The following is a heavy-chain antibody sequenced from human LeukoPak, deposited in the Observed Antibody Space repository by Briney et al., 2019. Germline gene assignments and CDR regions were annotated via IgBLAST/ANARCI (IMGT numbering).Heavy chain of an antibody. J-gene: IGHJ4*02. Sequence: PGGSLRLSCAASGFTFSSYGMHWVRQAPGKGLEWVAVIWYDGSNKYYADSVKGRFTISRDNSKNSLYLQMNSLRAEDTAVYYCARDRFPPHRSRGYSGYDYGAKSGLNDYWGQGTLVTVSS. D-gene: IGHD5-12*01. CDR3: ARDRFPPHRSRGYSGYDYGAKSGLNDY. CDR2: IWYDGSNK. V-gene: IGHV3-33*01. CDR1: GFTFSSYG.